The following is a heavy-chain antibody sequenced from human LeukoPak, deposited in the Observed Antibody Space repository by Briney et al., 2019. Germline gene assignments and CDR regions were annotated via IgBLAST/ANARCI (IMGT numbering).Heavy chain of an antibody. CDR2: IYSGGST. CDR3: AGGGSGGTWYAFDI. V-gene: IGHV3-53*01. D-gene: IGHD1-26*01. J-gene: IGHJ3*02. Sequence: PGGSLRLSCAASGFTVSSNYMSWVRQAPGKGLEWGSVIYSGGSTYYADSVKGRFTISRDNSKNTLYLQMNSLRAEDTAVYYCAGGGSGGTWYAFDIWGQGTMVTVSS. CDR1: GFTVSSNY.